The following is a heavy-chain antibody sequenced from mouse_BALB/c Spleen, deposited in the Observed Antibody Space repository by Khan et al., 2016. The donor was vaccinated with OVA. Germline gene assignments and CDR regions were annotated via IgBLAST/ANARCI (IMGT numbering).Heavy chain of an antibody. J-gene: IGHJ4*01. Sequence: QVQLKQSGPGLVAPSQSLSITCTVSGFSLTDYGVSWIRQPPGKGLEWLGVIWGGGSTYYNSALKSRLSISKDNSKSQVFLKMSSLQTDDTAMYYCAKGVWSYYYALDYWGQGTSGTVSS. V-gene: IGHV2-6-5*01. CDR2: IWGGGST. CDR3: AKGVWSYYYALDY. CDR1: GFSLTDYG.